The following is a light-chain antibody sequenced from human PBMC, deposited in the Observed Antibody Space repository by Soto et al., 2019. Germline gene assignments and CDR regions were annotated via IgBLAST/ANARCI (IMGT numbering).Light chain of an antibody. CDR1: SSDVGGYDY. Sequence: QSVLTQPASVSGSPGQSITISCTGTSSDVGGYDYVAWYQLRPDRVPKGMIFEVNKRPSGVSDRLSGSKSGNTASLTISGLQAEDEADYSCSSYTTSATYVFGTGTKLPVL. CDR2: EVN. V-gene: IGLV2-14*03. CDR3: SSYTTSATYV. J-gene: IGLJ1*01.